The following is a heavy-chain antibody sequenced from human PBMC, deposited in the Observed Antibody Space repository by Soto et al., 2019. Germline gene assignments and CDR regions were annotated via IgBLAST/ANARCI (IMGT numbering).Heavy chain of an antibody. D-gene: IGHD3-10*01. Sequence: SETLSLTCTVSGGSISSYYWSWIRQPPGKGLEWIGYIYYSGSTNYNPSLKSRVTISVDTSKNQFSLKLSSVTAADTAVYYCARVPMVRGVTSYYYYGMDVWGQGTTVTVS. CDR3: ARVPMVRGVTSYYYYGMDV. J-gene: IGHJ6*02. V-gene: IGHV4-59*01. CDR1: GGSISSYY. CDR2: IYYSGST.